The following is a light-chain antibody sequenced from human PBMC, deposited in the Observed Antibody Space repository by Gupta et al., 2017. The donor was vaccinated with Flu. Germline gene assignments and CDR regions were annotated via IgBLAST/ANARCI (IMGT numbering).Light chain of an antibody. Sequence: DIVMTQSPLSLPVTPGEPASISCRSNQSLLHRNGYNYLDWYLQKPGQSPQLLIYLGSNRASGVPDRFSGSGSGTDFTLKISRVEAEDVGIYYCRQALQNVGFGPGTKVDFK. CDR2: LGS. V-gene: IGKV2-28*01. CDR3: RQALQNVG. J-gene: IGKJ3*01. CDR1: QSLLHRNGYNY.